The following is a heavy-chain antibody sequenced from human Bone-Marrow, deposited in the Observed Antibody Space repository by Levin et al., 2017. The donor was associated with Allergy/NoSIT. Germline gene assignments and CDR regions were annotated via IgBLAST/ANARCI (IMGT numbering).Heavy chain of an antibody. Sequence: GESLKISCAASGFTFSGSVMNWVRQAPGKGLEWVSSLGASGDITYYAESVKGRFTVSRDNSNNILYLQMKSLRVDDTAVYFCAKGDYGDYPSWFGPWGQGTLVTVSS. CDR1: GFTFSGSV. V-gene: IGHV3-23*01. D-gene: IGHD4-17*01. CDR2: LGASGDIT. J-gene: IGHJ5*02. CDR3: AKGDYGDYPSWFGP.